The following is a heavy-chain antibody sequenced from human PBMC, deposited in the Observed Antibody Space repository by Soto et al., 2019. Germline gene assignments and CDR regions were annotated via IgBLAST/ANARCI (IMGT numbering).Heavy chain of an antibody. Sequence: QVQLVESGGGVVQPGRSLRLSCAASGFNFSAYGMHWVRQAPGTGLELVALLSFDASKKYYADSVKGRLTISRDTSRNTLHLQMNSLRVADTAVYYCRVGVADWGQGTRVTVSS. CDR1: GFNFSAYG. CDR2: LSFDASKK. CDR3: RVGVAD. J-gene: IGHJ4*02. D-gene: IGHD1-26*01. V-gene: IGHV3-30*03.